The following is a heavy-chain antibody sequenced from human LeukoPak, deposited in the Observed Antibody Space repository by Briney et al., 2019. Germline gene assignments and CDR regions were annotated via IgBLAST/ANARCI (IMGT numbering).Heavy chain of an antibody. CDR1: GYTFTSYG. CDR3: ARDRRYGSGRLPDAFDI. J-gene: IGHJ3*02. D-gene: IGHD3-10*01. V-gene: IGHV1-18*01. CDR2: ISAYNGNA. Sequence: ASVKVSCKASGYTFTSYGISWVRQAPGQGLEWMGWISAYNGNANYAQKLQGRVTMTRDTSISTAYMELSRLRSDDTAVYYCARDRRYGSGRLPDAFDIWGQGTMVTVSS.